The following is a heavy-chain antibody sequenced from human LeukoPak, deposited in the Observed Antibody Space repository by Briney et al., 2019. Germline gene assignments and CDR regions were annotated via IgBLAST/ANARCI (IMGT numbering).Heavy chain of an antibody. CDR2: IYSNVNT. D-gene: IGHD4-17*01. J-gene: IGHJ4*02. Sequence: SESLSLTCSVSGGSISSTGDYWGWIRQSPEKGLDWIGSIYSNVNTYYNPSVKSRVSISVDTSKNPFSMKLTYMTAAETAVYYCERSATVTTGYFDYWGQGALVNVSS. V-gene: IGHV4-39*07. CDR3: ERSATVTTGYFDY. CDR1: GGSISSTGDY.